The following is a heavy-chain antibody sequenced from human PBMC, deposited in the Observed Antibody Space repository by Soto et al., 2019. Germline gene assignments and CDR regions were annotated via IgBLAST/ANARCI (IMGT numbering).Heavy chain of an antibody. V-gene: IGHV4-30-4*01. CDR1: GGSVSSSDYY. D-gene: IGHD3-3*01. CDR2: IYHSGTT. J-gene: IGHJ3*02. CDR3: ARDSPAADFWSGSLGSFDI. Sequence: QVQLQESGPGLVKPSQTLSLTCTVSGGSVSSSDYYWSWIRQPPGKGLEWIGYIYHSGTTYYNASLKSRLTISLDTSKNQFSLKLSSVTAADTAVYYCARDSPAADFWSGSLGSFDIWGQGTMVTVSS.